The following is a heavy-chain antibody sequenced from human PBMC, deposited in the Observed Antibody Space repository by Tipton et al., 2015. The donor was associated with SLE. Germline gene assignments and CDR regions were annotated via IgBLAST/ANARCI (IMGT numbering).Heavy chain of an antibody. CDR1: GDSISIGNYY. D-gene: IGHD3-3*01. CDR2: IYYSGTT. Sequence: TLSLTCTVSGDSISIGNYYWGWIRQPPGKGLEWIGTIYYSGTTYFNTSLKSRLSISQDTSENQFSLRLSSVTAADTAVYYCARISDFDYWSGRSGWFDPWRQGIPVTVSS. CDR3: ARISDFDYWSGRSGWFDP. V-gene: IGHV4-39*07. J-gene: IGHJ5*02.